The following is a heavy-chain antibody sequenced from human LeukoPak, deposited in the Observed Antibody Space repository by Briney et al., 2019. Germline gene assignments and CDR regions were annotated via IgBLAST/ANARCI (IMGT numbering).Heavy chain of an antibody. CDR1: GFTFSSYA. Sequence: PGGSLRLSCAASGFTFSSYAMSWVRQAPGKGLEWVSAISGSGGSTYYADSVKGRFTISRDNSKNTLYLQMNSLRAEDTAVYYCAKNSAYSSSWFIVYWGQGTLVTVSS. D-gene: IGHD6-13*01. CDR2: ISGSGGST. CDR3: AKNSAYSSSWFIVY. J-gene: IGHJ4*02. V-gene: IGHV3-23*01.